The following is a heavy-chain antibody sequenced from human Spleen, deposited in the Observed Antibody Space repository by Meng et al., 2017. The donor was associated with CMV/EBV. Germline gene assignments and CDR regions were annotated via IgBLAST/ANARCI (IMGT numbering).Heavy chain of an antibody. V-gene: IGHV3-23*01. CDR1: GFTFSSYA. J-gene: IGHJ4*02. Sequence: GESLKISCAASGFTFSSYAMNWVRQAPGKGLAWVSGISGSGVSTHYTDSVKGRFTMSRDNSKNTLYLQVNSLRVEDTAVYYCAKSQLPSGRIAGGRFDHWGQGTLVTVSS. CDR3: AKSQLPSGRIAGGRFDH. D-gene: IGHD1-26*01. CDR2: ISGSGVST.